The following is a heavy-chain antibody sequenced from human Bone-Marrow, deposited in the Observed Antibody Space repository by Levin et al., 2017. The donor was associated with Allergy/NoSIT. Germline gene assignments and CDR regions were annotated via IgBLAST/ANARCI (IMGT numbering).Heavy chain of an antibody. V-gene: IGHV1-46*01. J-gene: IGHJ4*02. Sequence: GGSLRLSCKTSGYSFSNYYVHWVRQAPGQGLEWMGIINPSGEKTFYAQKFQGRVTMTSDTSTSTVYMELSSLRSEDTAVYFCSRDLAEADVAYWGQGTLITVSS. CDR3: SRDLAEADVAY. D-gene: IGHD3-3*02. CDR1: GYSFSNYY. CDR2: INPSGEKT.